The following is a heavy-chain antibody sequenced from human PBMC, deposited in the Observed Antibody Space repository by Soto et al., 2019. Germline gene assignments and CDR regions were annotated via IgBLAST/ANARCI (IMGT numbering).Heavy chain of an antibody. V-gene: IGHV4-34*01. CDR3: ARAAGGCSSTSCYGGWFDP. CDR2: INHSGST. Sequence: QVQLQQWGAGLLKPSETLSLTCAVYGGSFSGYYWSWIRQPPGKGLEWIGEINHSGSTNYNPSLKSRVTISVDPSKNQFSLKLSSVTAADTAVYYCARAAGGCSSTSCYGGWFDPWGQGTLVTVSS. CDR1: GGSFSGYY. J-gene: IGHJ5*02. D-gene: IGHD2-2*01.